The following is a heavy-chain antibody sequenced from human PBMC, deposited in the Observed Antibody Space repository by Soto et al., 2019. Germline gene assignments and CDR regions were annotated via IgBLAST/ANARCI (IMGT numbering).Heavy chain of an antibody. V-gene: IGHV3-23*01. CDR1: GFTFSSYT. D-gene: IGHD2-2*01. CDR3: APGGYCSSASCSRKYYDGMDV. J-gene: IGHJ6*02. CDR2: ISGSGGST. Sequence: PGGSLRLSCAASGFTFSSYTMSWVRQSPGKGLGWVSSISGSGGSTYYADSVKGRFTISRDNSKNTLYLQMNTLRAEDTAVYYCAPGGYCSSASCSRKYYDGMDVWGQGTTVTVSS.